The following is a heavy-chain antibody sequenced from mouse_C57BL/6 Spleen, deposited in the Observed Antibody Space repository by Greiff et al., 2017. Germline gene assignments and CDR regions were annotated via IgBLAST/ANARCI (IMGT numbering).Heavy chain of an antibody. V-gene: IGHV3-6*01. J-gene: IGHJ2*01. CDR2: ISYDGSN. D-gene: IGHD4-1*01. Sequence: DVQLQESGPGLVKPSQSLSLTCSVTGYSITSGYYWNWIRQFPGNKLEWMGYISYDGSNNYNPSLKNRISITRDTSKNQFFLKLNSMTTEDTATYYCARDGELGPFDYWGQGTTLTVSS. CDR3: ARDGELGPFDY. CDR1: GYSITSGYY.